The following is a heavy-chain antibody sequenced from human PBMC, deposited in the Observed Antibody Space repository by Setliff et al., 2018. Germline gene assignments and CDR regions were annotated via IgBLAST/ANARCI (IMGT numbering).Heavy chain of an antibody. V-gene: IGHV3-11*04. CDR1: GFTFSDYY. CDR3: ARNWATAQHYYYGMDV. CDR2: ISRGGNTI. D-gene: IGHD2-21*02. J-gene: IGHJ6*02. Sequence: PGGSLRLSCAASGFTFSDYYMTWIRQAPGKGLEWVSYISRGGNTIYYADSVKGRFTISRDNSENTLYLQMNSLRAEDTAVYYCARNWATAQHYYYGMDVWGQGTTVTVS.